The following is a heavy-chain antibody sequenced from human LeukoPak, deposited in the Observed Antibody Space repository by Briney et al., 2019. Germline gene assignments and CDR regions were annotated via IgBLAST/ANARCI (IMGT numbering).Heavy chain of an antibody. CDR3: ARGVSRDGYHGGAFDI. CDR1: GGSISSYY. J-gene: IGHJ3*02. D-gene: IGHD5-24*01. CDR2: IYTSGST. Sequence: PSETLSLTCTVSGGSISSYYWSWIRQPAGKGLEWIGRIYTSGSTNYNPSLKGRVTMSVDTSKNQFSLKLSSVTAADTAVYYCARGVSRDGYHGGAFDIWGQGTMVTVSS. V-gene: IGHV4-4*07.